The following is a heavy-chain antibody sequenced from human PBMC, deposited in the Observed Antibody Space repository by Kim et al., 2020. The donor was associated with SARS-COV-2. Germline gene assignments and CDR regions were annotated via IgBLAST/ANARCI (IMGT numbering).Heavy chain of an antibody. D-gene: IGHD3-10*01. CDR1: GFTFSSYA. CDR2: ISGSGGST. J-gene: IGHJ4*02. V-gene: IGHV3-23*01. CDR3: AKDGRLWFGEGPFDY. Sequence: GGSLRLSCAASGFTFSSYAMSWVRQAPGKGLEWVSAISGSGGSTYYADSVKGRFTISRDNSKNTLYLQMNSLRAEDTAVYYCAKDGRLWFGEGPFDYWGQGTLVTVSS.